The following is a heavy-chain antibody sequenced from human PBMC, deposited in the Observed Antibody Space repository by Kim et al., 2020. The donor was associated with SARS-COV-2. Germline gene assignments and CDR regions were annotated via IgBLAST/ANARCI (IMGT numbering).Heavy chain of an antibody. D-gene: IGHD6-19*01. Sequence: SETLSLTCTVSGGSISSSSYYWGWIRQPPGKGLEWIGSIYYSGSTYYNPSLKSRVTISVDTSKNQFSLKLSSVTAADTAVYYCAVAGIERYNWFDPWGQGTLVTVSS. CDR3: AVAGIERYNWFDP. J-gene: IGHJ5*02. V-gene: IGHV4-39*01. CDR1: GGSISSSSYY. CDR2: IYYSGST.